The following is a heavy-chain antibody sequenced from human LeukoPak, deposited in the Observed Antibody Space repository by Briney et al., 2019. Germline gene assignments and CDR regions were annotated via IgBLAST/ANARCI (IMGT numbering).Heavy chain of an antibody. V-gene: IGHV1-24*01. CDR2: FDPEDGET. Sequence: ASVKVSCKVSGYTLTELSMHWVRQAPGKGLEWIGGFDPEDGETIYAQKFQGRVTMTEDTSTDTAYMELSSLRSEDTAVYYCATAKGATSLSASYYFDYWGQGTLVTVSS. D-gene: IGHD1-26*01. CDR3: ATAKGATSLSASYYFDY. J-gene: IGHJ4*02. CDR1: GYTLTELS.